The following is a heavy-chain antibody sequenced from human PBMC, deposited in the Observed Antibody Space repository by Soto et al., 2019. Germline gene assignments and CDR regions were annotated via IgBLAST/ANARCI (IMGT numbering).Heavy chain of an antibody. Sequence: ASVKVSCKASGYTFTGYYMHWVRQAPGQGLEWMGWINPNSGGTNYAQKFQGRVTMTRDTSISTAYMELSRLRSDDTAVYYCARDLKDLTPPYFDYWGQGTLVTVSS. CDR1: GYTFTGYY. V-gene: IGHV1-2*02. CDR2: INPNSGGT. J-gene: IGHJ4*02. CDR3: ARDLKDLTPPYFDY.